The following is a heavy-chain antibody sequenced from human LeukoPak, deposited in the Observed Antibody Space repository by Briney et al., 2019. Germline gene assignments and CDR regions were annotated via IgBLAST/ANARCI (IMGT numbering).Heavy chain of an antibody. CDR2: MSGSGGST. V-gene: IGHV3-23*01. D-gene: IGHD1-26*01. CDR3: AKDLVSGSFYGPFGY. J-gene: IGHJ4*02. CDR1: GFSFSSYA. Sequence: PGGSLRPSCAASGFSFSSYAMSWVRQAPGKGLEWVSSMSGSGGSTYYADSVKGRLTISRDNSKNTLHLQMNSLRAEDTAIYYCAKDLVSGSFYGPFGYWGQGTPVTVSS.